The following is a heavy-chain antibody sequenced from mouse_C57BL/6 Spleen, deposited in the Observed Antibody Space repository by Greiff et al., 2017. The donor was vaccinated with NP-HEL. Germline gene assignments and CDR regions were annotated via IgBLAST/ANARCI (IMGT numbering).Heavy chain of an antibody. CDR3: TRYGNFAMDY. J-gene: IGHJ4*01. CDR2: ISNGGGST. D-gene: IGHD2-10*02. CDR1: GFTFSDYY. V-gene: IGHV5-12*01. Sequence: EVMLVESGGGLVQPGGSLKLSCAASGFTFSDYYMYWVRQTPEKRLEWVAYISNGGGSTYYPDTVKGRFTISRDNAKNTLYLQMSRLKSEDTAMYYCTRYGNFAMDYWGQGTSVTVSS.